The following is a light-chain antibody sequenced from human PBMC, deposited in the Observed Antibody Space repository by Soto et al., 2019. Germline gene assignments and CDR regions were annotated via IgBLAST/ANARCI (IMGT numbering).Light chain of an antibody. Sequence: EIVLTQSPGTLSLSPGERATLSCRASQSVSSGYLAWYQQKPGQAPRLLIYGESSRATGSPGRFSGSGSGTDFALTISRLEPEDFAVYYCQQYGSSPRRTFGQGTKVEIK. CDR2: GES. CDR1: QSVSSGY. CDR3: QQYGSSPRRT. V-gene: IGKV3-20*01. J-gene: IGKJ1*01.